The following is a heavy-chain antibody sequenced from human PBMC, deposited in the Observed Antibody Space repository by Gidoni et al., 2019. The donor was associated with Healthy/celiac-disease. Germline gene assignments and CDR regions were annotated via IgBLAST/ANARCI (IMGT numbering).Heavy chain of an antibody. V-gene: IGHV1-69*08. D-gene: IGHD3-22*01. CDR2: IIPILGIA. CDR3: ARDWDDYDGNYRGWFDP. Sequence: QVQLVQSGAEVKKPGSSVKVSCKASGGTFSSYTISWVRQAPGQGLEWMGRIIPILGIANYAQKFQGRVTITADKSTSTAYMELSSLRSEDTAVYYCARDWDDYDGNYRGWFDPWGQGTLVTVSS. CDR1: GGTFSSYT. J-gene: IGHJ5*02.